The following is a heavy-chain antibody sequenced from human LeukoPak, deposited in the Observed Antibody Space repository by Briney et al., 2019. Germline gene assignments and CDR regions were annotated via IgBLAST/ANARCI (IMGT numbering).Heavy chain of an antibody. D-gene: IGHD6-19*01. Sequence: GGSLRLSCAASGFTFSSYWMSWVRQAPGKGLEWVANIKQDGNEKYYVDSVKGRLTISRDNAKNSLCLQMDSLRAEDTAVYYCARASYSSGWSSKYWGQGTLVTVSS. CDR1: GFTFSSYW. V-gene: IGHV3-7*04. CDR3: ARASYSSGWSSKY. CDR2: IKQDGNEK. J-gene: IGHJ4*02.